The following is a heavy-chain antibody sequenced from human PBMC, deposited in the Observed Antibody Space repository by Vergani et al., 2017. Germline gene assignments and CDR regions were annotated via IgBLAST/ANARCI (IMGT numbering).Heavy chain of an antibody. V-gene: IGHV4-59*01. CDR2: IYYSGST. CDR3: ARDHGWFDI. J-gene: IGHJ3*02. Sequence: QVQLQESDPGLVKPSETLSLTCTVSGGSISSYYWSWIRQPPGKGLEWIGYIYYSGSTNYNPSLKSRVTISVDTSKNQFSLKLSSVTAADTAVYYCARDHGWFDIWGQGTMVTVSS. D-gene: IGHD2-15*01. CDR1: GGSISSYY.